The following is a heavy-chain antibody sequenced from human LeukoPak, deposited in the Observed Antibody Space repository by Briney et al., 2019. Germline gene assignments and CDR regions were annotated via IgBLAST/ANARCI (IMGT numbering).Heavy chain of an antibody. CDR2: IIPIFGTA. V-gene: IGHV1-69*13. Sequence: SVKVSCKASGGTFSSYAISWVRQAPGQGLEWMGGIIPIFGTANYVQKFQGRVTITADESTSTAYMELSSLRSEDTAVYYCARDTVYCSGGSCYSRWFDPWGQGTLVTVSS. D-gene: IGHD2-15*01. J-gene: IGHJ5*02. CDR3: ARDTVYCSGGSCYSRWFDP. CDR1: GGTFSSYA.